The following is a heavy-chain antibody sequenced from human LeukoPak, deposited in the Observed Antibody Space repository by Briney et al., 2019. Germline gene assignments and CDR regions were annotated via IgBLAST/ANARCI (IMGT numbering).Heavy chain of an antibody. CDR3: ARQVVPAAIKTLDY. J-gene: IGHJ4*02. V-gene: IGHV1-2*02. Sequence: ASVRVSCKASGYTFTGYYMHWVRQAPGQGLEWMGWINPNSGGTNYAQKFQGRVTMTGDTSISTAYMELSRLRSDDTAVYYCARQVVPAAIKTLDYWGQGTLVTVSS. D-gene: IGHD2-2*01. CDR1: GYTFTGYY. CDR2: INPNSGGT.